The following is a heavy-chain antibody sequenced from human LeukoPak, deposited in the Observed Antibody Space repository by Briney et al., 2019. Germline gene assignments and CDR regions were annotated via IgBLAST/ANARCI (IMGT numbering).Heavy chain of an antibody. Sequence: SETLSLTCMVSGGSINSSRYYWGWIRQPPGKGLEWIGNIYHTGSTFSNPSLKSRVTVSVDTSKNQFSLKLNSVTAADTAVYFCARRLYGSSWRDYWGQGILVTVSS. D-gene: IGHD6-13*01. J-gene: IGHJ4*02. CDR2: IYHTGST. V-gene: IGHV4-39*01. CDR1: GGSINSSRYY. CDR3: ARRLYGSSWRDY.